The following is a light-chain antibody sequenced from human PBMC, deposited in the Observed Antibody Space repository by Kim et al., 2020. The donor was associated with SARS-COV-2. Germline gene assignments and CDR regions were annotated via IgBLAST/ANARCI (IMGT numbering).Light chain of an antibody. V-gene: IGLV3-10*01. CDR2: EDR. CDR1: ALPRKY. CDR3: YSTDTSGDYKV. Sequence: SYELTQPPSVSLSPGQTARITCSGDALPRKYAHWYQQKSGQAPVLVIYEDRKRPSGIPERFSGSSSGTVATLTISGAQVEDEADYYCYSTDTSGDYKVFGGGTQLTVL. J-gene: IGLJ3*02.